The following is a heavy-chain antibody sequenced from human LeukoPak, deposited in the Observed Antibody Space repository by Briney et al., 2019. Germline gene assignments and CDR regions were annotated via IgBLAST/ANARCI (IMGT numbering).Heavy chain of an antibody. CDR1: GYTFTSYG. CDR2: ISAYNGNT. V-gene: IGHV1-18*01. J-gene: IGHJ4*02. D-gene: IGHD1-26*01. CDR3: ARVAPVVGALDY. Sequence: ASVKVSCKASGYTFTSYGISWVRQAPGQGLEWMGWISAYNGNTNYAQKLQGRVTMTADTSTSTAYMELRSLRSDDTAVYYCARVAPVVGALDYWGQRTLVTVSS.